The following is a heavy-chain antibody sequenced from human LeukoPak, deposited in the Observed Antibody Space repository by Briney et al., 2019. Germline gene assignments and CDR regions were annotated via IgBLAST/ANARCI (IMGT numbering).Heavy chain of an antibody. CDR3: ASLAWWYRQGELSSYSNFDY. V-gene: IGHV3-53*01. D-gene: IGHD3-16*02. Sequence: GGSLRLSCEASGFTVSSKYMAWVRQAPGEGLEWVSVIYSSASAYYADSVKGRFTISRGTSKNTLYVQMDSLRVEDTAVYYCASLAWWYRQGELSSYSNFDYWGQGTLVTVSS. CDR2: IYSSASA. J-gene: IGHJ4*02. CDR1: GFTVSSKY.